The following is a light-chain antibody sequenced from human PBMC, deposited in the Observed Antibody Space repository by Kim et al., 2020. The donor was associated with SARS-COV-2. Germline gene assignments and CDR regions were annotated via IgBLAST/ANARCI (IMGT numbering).Light chain of an antibody. Sequence: DIAVTQSPLSLPVTPGEPASISCRSSQSLLHNNGNNYLDWYLQKPGQSPQLLIYLGSNRASGVPDRFSGSGSGTDFTLKISRVEAEDVGVYYCMQDLQTPYTFGQGTKLEI. CDR3: MQDLQTPYT. CDR1: QSLLHNNGNNY. V-gene: IGKV2-28*01. CDR2: LGS. J-gene: IGKJ2*01.